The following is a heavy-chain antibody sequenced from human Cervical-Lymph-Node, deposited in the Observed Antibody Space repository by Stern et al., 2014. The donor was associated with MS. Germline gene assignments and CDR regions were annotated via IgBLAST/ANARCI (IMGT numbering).Heavy chain of an antibody. V-gene: IGHV3-30-3*01. J-gene: IGHJ6*02. Sequence: QVQLLQPGGDVVQPGRSLRLSCAASRFRIRDYAMPWVRQAPGKGLGWVASISYDGSSKRYADSVKGRFTISRDNLKNTVYVQMNSLRAEDTAVYYCTREDCSGGSCRGMDVWGQGTTVTVSS. CDR2: ISYDGSSK. D-gene: IGHD2-15*01. CDR3: TREDCSGGSCRGMDV. CDR1: RFRIRDYA.